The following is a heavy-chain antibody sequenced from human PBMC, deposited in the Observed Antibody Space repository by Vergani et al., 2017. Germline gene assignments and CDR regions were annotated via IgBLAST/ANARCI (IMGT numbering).Heavy chain of an antibody. CDR2: ISASGAPT. CDR3: ARSYGRYDWFNY. V-gene: IGHV3-23*04. D-gene: IGHD1-20*01. J-gene: IGHJ4*01. CDR1: GITFKNAW. Sequence: EVQVVESGGGLIKPGGSLRLSCVASGITFKNAWINWVRQAPGKGLEWVSGISASGAPTYYADSVKGRVTISRDNSKSTLYLQMNSLRVEDTAVYYCARSYGRYDWFNYWGQRTLVTVSS.